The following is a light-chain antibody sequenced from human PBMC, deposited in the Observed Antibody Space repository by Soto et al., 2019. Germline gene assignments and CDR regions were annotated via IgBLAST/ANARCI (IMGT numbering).Light chain of an antibody. CDR2: EDS. V-gene: IGLV2-23*01. Sequence: NTISCTGTSSDVGSYNLVSWYQQYPGKVPKLMIYEDSKRPSGVSNRFSGSKSGNTASLTISGLQAEDEADYYCCSYAGSSTVVFGGGTKVTVL. CDR1: SSDVGSYNL. J-gene: IGLJ2*01. CDR3: CSYAGSSTVV.